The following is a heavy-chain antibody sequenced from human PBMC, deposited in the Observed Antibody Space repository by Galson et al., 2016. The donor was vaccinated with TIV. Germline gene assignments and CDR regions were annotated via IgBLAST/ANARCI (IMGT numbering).Heavy chain of an antibody. Sequence: SLRLSCAASGFTFKKYGMAWVRQAPGKGLELVSAINGPGGTTYYADSVKGRFTISRDNSKNTLYLQMTSLRAEDTAMYYCGRAFYNNGWFIEYWGQGTLVTVSS. V-gene: IGHV3-23*01. D-gene: IGHD6-19*01. CDR1: GFTFKKYG. J-gene: IGHJ4*02. CDR2: INGPGGTT. CDR3: GRAFYNNGWFIEY.